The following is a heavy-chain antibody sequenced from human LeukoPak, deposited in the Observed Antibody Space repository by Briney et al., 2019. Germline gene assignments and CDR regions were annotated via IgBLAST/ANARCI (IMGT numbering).Heavy chain of an antibody. D-gene: IGHD6-13*01. Sequence: PGGSLRLSCAASGFTFSRYWMSWVRQTPGKGLEWVANIKYDASEKDYLDSVKGRFTISRDNAKNSLYLQMNSLRAEDTALYYCAKDIEPAGLFLDYWGRGTLVTVSS. V-gene: IGHV3-7*04. J-gene: IGHJ4*02. CDR3: AKDIEPAGLFLDY. CDR2: IKYDASEK. CDR1: GFTFSRYW.